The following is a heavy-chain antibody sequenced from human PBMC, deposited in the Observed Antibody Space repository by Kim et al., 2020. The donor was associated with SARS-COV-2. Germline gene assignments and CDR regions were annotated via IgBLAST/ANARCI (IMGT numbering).Heavy chain of an antibody. Sequence: GGSLRLSCAASGFTFSNYWMNWVRQVPGKGLVWVSRMNSDGSRTNYADSVKGRFTISRDNAKNTLYLQMNRLRAEDTAVFYCARGTVKDGLDVWGQGTTVTVSS. CDR3: ARGTVKDGLDV. CDR2: MNSDGSRT. J-gene: IGHJ6*02. CDR1: GFTFSNYW. D-gene: IGHD4-17*01. V-gene: IGHV3-74*01.